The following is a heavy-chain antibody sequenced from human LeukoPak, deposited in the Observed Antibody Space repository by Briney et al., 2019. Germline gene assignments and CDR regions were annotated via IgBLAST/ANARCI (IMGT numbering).Heavy chain of an antibody. CDR2: ISYDGSNK. D-gene: IGHD3-3*01. CDR1: GFTFSSYA. V-gene: IGHV3-30*04. J-gene: IGHJ6*02. CDR3: ARDHAYYDFWSGFLGMDV. Sequence: GSLRLSCAAPGFTFSSYAMHWVRQAPGKGLEWVAVISYDGSNKYYADSVKGRFTISRDNSKNTLYLQMNSLRAEDTAVYYCARDHAYYDFWSGFLGMDVWGQGTTVTVSS.